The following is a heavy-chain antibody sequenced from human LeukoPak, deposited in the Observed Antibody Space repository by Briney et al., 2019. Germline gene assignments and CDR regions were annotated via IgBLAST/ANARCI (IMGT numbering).Heavy chain of an antibody. Sequence: GGSLRLSCAASGFTLSRYGMHWVRQAPGKGLDWVAVISYDGNNKYYADSVKGRFTISRDNSKNTLYLQMNSLRAEDTAVYYRANYDYSTSSAYWGQGTLVTVSS. J-gene: IGHJ4*02. CDR2: ISYDGNNK. V-gene: IGHV3-30*18. D-gene: IGHD6-6*01. CDR3: ANYDYSTSSAY. CDR1: GFTLSRYG.